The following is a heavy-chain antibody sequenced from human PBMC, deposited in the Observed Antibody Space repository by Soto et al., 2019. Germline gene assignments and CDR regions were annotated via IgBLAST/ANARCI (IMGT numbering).Heavy chain of an antibody. CDR3: ARGVLGPGDYYYGMDV. J-gene: IGHJ6*02. D-gene: IGHD7-27*01. CDR1: GFTFSNYD. CDR2: IGAASDT. Sequence: GGSLRLSCAASGFTFSNYDMHWVRQAPGEGLEWVSGIGAASDTYYPVSVQGRCTVSRDNAKKSLYLQMNSLRAGDTAGYYCARGVLGPGDYYYGMDVWGQGTTVTVSS. V-gene: IGHV3-13*01.